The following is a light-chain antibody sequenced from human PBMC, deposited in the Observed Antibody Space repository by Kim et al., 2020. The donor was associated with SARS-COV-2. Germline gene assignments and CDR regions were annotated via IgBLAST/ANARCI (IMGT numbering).Light chain of an antibody. V-gene: IGKV3-15*01. Sequence: ETVMTQSPATLSVSPGERATLSCRASHSVGSDLAWYQHKPGRAPRLLIYGAAIRAPGVPARFSGSGSGTQFTLTINSLQSDDLGVYFCQQYDNWIQVTFGQGTRLEIK. CDR3: QQYDNWIQVT. CDR2: GAA. CDR1: HSVGSD. J-gene: IGKJ5*01.